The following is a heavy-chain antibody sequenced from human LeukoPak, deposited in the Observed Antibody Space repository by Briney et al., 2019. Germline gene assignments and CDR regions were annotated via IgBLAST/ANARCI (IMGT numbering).Heavy chain of an antibody. D-gene: IGHD1-14*01. Sequence: ASVKVSCKTAGFTFTGYYMHWVRQAPGQGLEWMGMINPNGGHTDYAQNFQGRVTMTRDTSTSTVYMELSSLRSEDTAVFYCARSKDNRGYDVRHLDYWGQGTLVTVSS. CDR1: GFTFTGYY. CDR3: ARSKDNRGYDVRHLDY. J-gene: IGHJ4*02. V-gene: IGHV1-46*01. CDR2: INPNGGHT.